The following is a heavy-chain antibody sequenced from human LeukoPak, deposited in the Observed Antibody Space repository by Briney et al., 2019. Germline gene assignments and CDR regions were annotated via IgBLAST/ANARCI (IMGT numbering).Heavy chain of an antibody. J-gene: IGHJ4*02. CDR1: GLPFSSYE. D-gene: IGHD5-24*01. CDR3: AREGADGYNVGFDY. CDR2: IYSSGGNI. V-gene: IGHV3-48*03. Sequence: SGGSLRLSCAASGLPFSSYEMNWVRQAPGKGLEWVSYIYSSGGNIYYADSVKGRFTISRDNAKNSLYLQMNSLRVEDTAVYYCAREGADGYNVGFDYWGQGTLVTVSS.